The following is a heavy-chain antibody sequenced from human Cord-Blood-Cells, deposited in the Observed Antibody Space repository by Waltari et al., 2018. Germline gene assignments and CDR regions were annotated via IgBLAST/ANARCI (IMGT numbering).Heavy chain of an antibody. CDR2: IKQDGSEK. V-gene: IGHV3-7*01. J-gene: IGHJ3*02. CDR1: GFTFRSYW. D-gene: IGHD6-6*01. Sequence: EVQLVESGGGLVKPGGSLRLSCAASGFTFRSYWMSWVRQAAGKGLEWVANIKQDGSEKYYVDSVKGRFTISRDNAKNSLYLQMNSLRAEDTAVYYCARLSIAARNAFDIWGHGTMVTVSS. CDR3: ARLSIAARNAFDI.